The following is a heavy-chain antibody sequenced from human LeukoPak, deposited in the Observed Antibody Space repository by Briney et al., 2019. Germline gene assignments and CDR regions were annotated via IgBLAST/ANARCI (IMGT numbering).Heavy chain of an antibody. J-gene: IGHJ4*02. V-gene: IGHV4-34*01. CDR3: ARVPLGYCSSTSCEPFDY. Sequence: SETLSLTCAVYGGSFSGYYWSWIRQPPGKGLEWIGEINHSGSTNHNPSLKSRVTISVDTSKNQFSLKLSSVTAADTAVYYCARVPLGYCSSTSCEPFDYWGQGTLVTVSS. D-gene: IGHD2-2*01. CDR2: INHSGST. CDR1: GGSFSGYY.